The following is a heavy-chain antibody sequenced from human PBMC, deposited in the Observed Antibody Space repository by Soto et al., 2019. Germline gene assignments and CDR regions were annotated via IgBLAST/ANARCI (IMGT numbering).Heavy chain of an antibody. J-gene: IGHJ3*02. Sequence: SLRLSCAVSGFTFDDYAMHWVRQAPGKGLEWVSGISWNSGMKGYADSVKGRFIIPRDNVKKSLYLQMNRLRAEDTALYYCAKDLLNYYDSSGYYWGNAFNIWGQGTMVTVSS. CDR3: AKDLLNYYDSSGYYWGNAFNI. V-gene: IGHV3-9*01. D-gene: IGHD3-22*01. CDR2: ISWNSGMK. CDR1: GFTFDDYA.